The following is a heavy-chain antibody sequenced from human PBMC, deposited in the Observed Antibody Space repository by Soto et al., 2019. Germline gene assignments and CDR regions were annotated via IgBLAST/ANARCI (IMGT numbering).Heavy chain of an antibody. CDR3: ARGGVATTGLGY. D-gene: IGHD5-12*01. Sequence: QVQLQESGPGLVKPSETLSRTCGVSSGSMSSSSWWCWIRQPTGRGLEWIGEIYNSGSTNYKPSLKSRVPMSVDKSKNQFALQLGSVTAAGTAVYYCARGGVATTGLGYWGQGTLVTVCS. V-gene: IGHV4-4*02. J-gene: IGHJ4*02. CDR2: IYNSGST. CDR1: SGSMSSSSW.